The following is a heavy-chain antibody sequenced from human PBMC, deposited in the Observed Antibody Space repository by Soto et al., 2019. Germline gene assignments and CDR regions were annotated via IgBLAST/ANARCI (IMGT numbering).Heavy chain of an antibody. CDR3: AVRYCSFTNCYDGYYDYGMDV. J-gene: IGHJ6*02. CDR2: IYYSGNT. CDR1: GGSITRTSYY. D-gene: IGHD2-2*01. Sequence: PSETLSLTCNVSGGSITRTSYYWAWIRQPPGKGLEWIGNIYYSGNTYYNSSLKSRVAISVDTSKNQFSLRLNSVTAADTAVYYCAVRYCSFTNCYDGYYDYGMDVWGQGTTVTVSS. V-gene: IGHV4-39*01.